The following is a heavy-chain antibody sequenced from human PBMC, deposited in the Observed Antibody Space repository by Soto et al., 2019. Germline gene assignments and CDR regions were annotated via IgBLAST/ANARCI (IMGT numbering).Heavy chain of an antibody. Sequence: PSETLSLTCTVSGGSISSYYWSWIRQPPGKGLEWIGYIYYSGSTNYNPSLKSRVTISVDTSKNQFSLKLSSVTAADTAVYYCARRAAAGWWFDPWGQGTLVTVS. V-gene: IGHV4-59*08. J-gene: IGHJ5*02. CDR3: ARRAAAGWWFDP. CDR2: IYYSGST. CDR1: GGSISSYY. D-gene: IGHD6-13*01.